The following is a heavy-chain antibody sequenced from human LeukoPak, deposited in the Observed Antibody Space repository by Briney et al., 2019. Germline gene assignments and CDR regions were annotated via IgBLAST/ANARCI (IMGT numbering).Heavy chain of an antibody. D-gene: IGHD5-18*01. V-gene: IGHV4-39*01. Sequence: SETLSLTCTVSGGSISSSSYYWGWVRQPPGKGLEWIGSIYYSGSTYYNPSLKRRVTISVDTPKNQFSLKLSSVTAADTAVYYCARGGRQLWLRDPYYFDYWGQGTLVTVSS. CDR2: IYYSGST. J-gene: IGHJ4*02. CDR1: GGSISSSSYY. CDR3: ARGGRQLWLRDPYYFDY.